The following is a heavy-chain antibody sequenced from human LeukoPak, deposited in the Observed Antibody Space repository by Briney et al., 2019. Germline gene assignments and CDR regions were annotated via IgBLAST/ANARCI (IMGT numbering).Heavy chain of an antibody. CDR2: ISSTGNTV. D-gene: IGHD2-15*01. Sequence: TGVSLRLSCAASGFTFSSYEMNWVRQSPGQGLEWVAYISSTGNTVHYAGSVKCRFTISRDNAKNSLYLQMNRLRAEDTAVYYCTKETPQMDVWGKGTTVTVSS. V-gene: IGHV3-48*03. CDR3: TKETPQMDV. J-gene: IGHJ6*04. CDR1: GFTFSSYE.